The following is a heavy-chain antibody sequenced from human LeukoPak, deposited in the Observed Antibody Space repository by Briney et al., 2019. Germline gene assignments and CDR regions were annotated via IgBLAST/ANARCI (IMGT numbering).Heavy chain of an antibody. Sequence: PGRSLRLSCAASGFNFYNCAMHWVRQAPGKGLEWVAVISYDGNSKYYADSVKGRFTISRDNSKNTLYLQMNSLRPEDTAMYYCARGPGYYYGDYWGQGTLVTVSS. CDR3: ARGPGYYYGDY. CDR2: ISYDGNSK. J-gene: IGHJ4*02. V-gene: IGHV3-30-3*01. CDR1: GFNFYNCA. D-gene: IGHD3-22*01.